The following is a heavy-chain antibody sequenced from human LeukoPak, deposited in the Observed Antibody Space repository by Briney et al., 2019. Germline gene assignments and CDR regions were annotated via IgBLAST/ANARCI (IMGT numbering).Heavy chain of an antibody. CDR1: GYTFTSYG. V-gene: IGHV1-69*05. CDR2: IIPIFGTA. CDR3: ARDPPYCGGDCYDY. J-gene: IGHJ4*02. Sequence: SVKVSCKASGYTFTSYGISWVRQAPGQGLEWMGRIIPIFGTANYAQKFQGRVTITTDESTSTAYMELSSLRSEDTAVYYCARDPPYCGGDCYDYWGQGTLVTVSS. D-gene: IGHD2-21*01.